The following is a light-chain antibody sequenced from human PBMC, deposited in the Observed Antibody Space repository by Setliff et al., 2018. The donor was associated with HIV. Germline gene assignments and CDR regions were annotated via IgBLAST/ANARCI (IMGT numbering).Light chain of an antibody. CDR1: SNDVGRYNL. CDR3: SSYTSSSTLG. J-gene: IGLJ1*01. CDR2: DVN. V-gene: IGLV2-14*02. Sequence: QSALTQPASVSGSPGQAITISCTGTSNDVGRYNLVSWYQQYPGEAPKVIIYDVNKRPSGVSNRFSGSKSGNTASLTISGLQAEDEADYYCSSYTSSSTLGFGTGTKVTVL.